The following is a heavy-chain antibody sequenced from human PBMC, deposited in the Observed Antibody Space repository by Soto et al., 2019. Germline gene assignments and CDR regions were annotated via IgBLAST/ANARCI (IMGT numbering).Heavy chain of an antibody. D-gene: IGHD2-21*01. Sequence: EVQLLESGGGLVLPGGSLRLSCAASGFTFNIFAMSWVRQAPGKGLEWVSSIGNTETYYADSVKGRFTISRDMSKNTLFLQMNSLSAEDTAVYYCAKDRMDHNSVWDPFDIWGLGTMVTVSS. CDR1: GFTFNIFA. CDR3: AKDRMDHNSVWDPFDI. J-gene: IGHJ3*02. CDR2: IGNTET. V-gene: IGHV3-23*01.